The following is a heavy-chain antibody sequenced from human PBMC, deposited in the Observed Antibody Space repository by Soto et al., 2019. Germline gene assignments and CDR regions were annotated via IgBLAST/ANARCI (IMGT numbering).Heavy chain of an antibody. Sequence: SVKVSCKASGYTFTNSGFSWVRQAPGQGLEWMGGIIPIFGTANYAQKFQGRVTITADESTSTAYMELSSLRSEDTAVYYCARDAASGSYGNYWGQGTLVTVSS. D-gene: IGHD1-26*01. CDR2: IIPIFGTA. J-gene: IGHJ4*02. V-gene: IGHV1-69*13. CDR3: ARDAASGSYGNY. CDR1: GYTFTNSG.